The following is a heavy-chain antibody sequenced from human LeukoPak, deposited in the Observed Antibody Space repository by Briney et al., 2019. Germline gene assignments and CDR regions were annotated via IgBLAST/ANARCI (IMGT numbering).Heavy chain of an antibody. J-gene: IGHJ6*03. CDR2: IYYSGSN. CDR3: ARKSYPTYYYYMDV. V-gene: IGHV4-39*01. Sequence: SETLSLTCTVSGGCISSSSYYWGWIRQPPGKGMEWIGSIYYSGSNYYNPSLKSRVTISVDTSKNQFSLKLSSVTAADTAVYYCARKSYPTYYYYMDVWGKGTTVTVSS. CDR1: GGCISSSSYY.